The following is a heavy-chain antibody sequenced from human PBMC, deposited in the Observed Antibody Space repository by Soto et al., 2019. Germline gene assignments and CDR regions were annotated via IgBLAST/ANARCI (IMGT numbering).Heavy chain of an antibody. D-gene: IGHD3-9*01. CDR3: ARDPYYDILTGHYYYYYMDV. CDR1: GDSISNNNFY. CDR2: IYYSGST. J-gene: IGHJ6*03. Sequence: ASETLSLTCTVSGDSISNNNFYWGWIRQPPGKGLEWIGTIYYSGSTYYNPSLKSRVTISVDTSNNQLSLKLSSVTAEDTAVYYCARDPYYDILTGHYYYYYMDVWGKGTTVTVSS. V-gene: IGHV4-39*02.